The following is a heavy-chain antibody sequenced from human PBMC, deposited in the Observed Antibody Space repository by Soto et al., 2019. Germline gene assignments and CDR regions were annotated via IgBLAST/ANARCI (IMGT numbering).Heavy chain of an antibody. CDR3: AKFIPRRVSDY. J-gene: IGHJ4*02. D-gene: IGHD2-21*01. CDR2: ISSTSSTI. Sequence: LRLSCAASGFTFSSYSMNWVRQAPGRGLEWVSYISSTSSTIYYADSVKGRFTISRDNAKNSLYLQMNSLRAEDTAVYYCAKFIPRRVSDYWGQGTLVTVSS. CDR1: GFTFSSYS. V-gene: IGHV3-48*01.